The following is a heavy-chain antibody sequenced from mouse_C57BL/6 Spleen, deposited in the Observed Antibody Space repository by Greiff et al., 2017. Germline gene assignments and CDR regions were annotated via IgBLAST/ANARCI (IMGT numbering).Heavy chain of an antibody. CDR2: ISDGGSYT. V-gene: IGHV5-4*01. CDR1: GFTFSSYA. D-gene: IGHD3-2*02. CDR3: ARDELRPYYYAMDY. J-gene: IGHJ4*01. Sequence: EVKVEESGGGLVKPGGSLKLSCAASGFTFSSYAMSWVRQTPEKRLEWVATISDGGSYTYYPDNVKGRFTISRDNAKNNLYLQMSHLKSEDTAMYYCARDELRPYYYAMDYWGQGTSVTVSS.